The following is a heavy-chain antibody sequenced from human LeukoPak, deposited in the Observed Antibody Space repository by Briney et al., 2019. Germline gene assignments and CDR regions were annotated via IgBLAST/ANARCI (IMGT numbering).Heavy chain of an antibody. Sequence: SETLSLTCALYVESFSGYYWSWIRQPPGKGLEWIGEINHSGSTNYNPSLKSRVTISVDTSKNQFSLKLSSVTAANTAVYYCARGRYVILTGYYGSAYFDYWGQGTLVTVSS. CDR2: INHSGST. J-gene: IGHJ4*02. D-gene: IGHD3-9*01. CDR1: VESFSGYY. V-gene: IGHV4-34*01. CDR3: ARGRYVILTGYYGSAYFDY.